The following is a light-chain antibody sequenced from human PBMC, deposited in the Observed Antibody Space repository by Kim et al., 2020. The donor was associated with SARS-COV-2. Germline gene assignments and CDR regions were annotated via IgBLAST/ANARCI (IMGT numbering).Light chain of an antibody. CDR1: QSVSSN. J-gene: IGKJ2*01. CDR3: QQYNNWPPEYT. CDR2: GAS. V-gene: IGKV3-15*01. Sequence: EIVMTQSPATLSVSPGERATLSCRASQSVSSNLAWYQQKPGQAPRLLIYGASTRATGIPARFSGSGSGTEFTLTISSLQSEDFAVYYCQQYNNWPPEYTFGQGTKWRS.